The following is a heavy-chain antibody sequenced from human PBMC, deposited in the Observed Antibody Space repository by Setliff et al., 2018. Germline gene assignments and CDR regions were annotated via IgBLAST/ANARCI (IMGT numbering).Heavy chain of an antibody. J-gene: IGHJ4*02. CDR1: SGSFSGYY. CDR2: INHSGST. D-gene: IGHD3-22*01. CDR3: ARGHPPSDSSGYYYAY. V-gene: IGHV4-34*01. Sequence: SETLSLTCAVYSGSFSGYYWSWIRQPPGKGLEWIGEINHSGSTNYNPSLKSRVTISVDTSKNQFSLKLSSVTAADTAVYYCARGHPPSDSSGYYYAYWGQGTLVTVSS.